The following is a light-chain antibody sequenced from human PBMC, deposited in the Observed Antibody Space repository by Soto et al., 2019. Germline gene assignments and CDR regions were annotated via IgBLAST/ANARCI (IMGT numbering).Light chain of an antibody. CDR1: QSVSSSY. CDR3: QQYGSSPGT. J-gene: IGKJ1*01. V-gene: IGKV3-20*01. Sequence: IVWTQSPGTLSLSPGERASLSCRASQSVSSSYLAWYQQKPGQAPRLLTYGASSRATGIPDRFSGSGSGTDFTLTISRLEPEDFAVYYCQQYGSSPGTFGQGTKVDIK. CDR2: GAS.